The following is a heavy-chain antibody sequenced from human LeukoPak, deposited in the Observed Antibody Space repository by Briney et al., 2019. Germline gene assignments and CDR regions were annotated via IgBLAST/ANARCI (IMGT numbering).Heavy chain of an antibody. CDR3: ARGRYLTTLGGAAAGFLDY. CDR2: INHSGGT. V-gene: IGHV4-34*01. CDR1: GGSFSGYY. J-gene: IGHJ4*02. Sequence: SETLSLTCGVYGGSFSGYYWNWIRQSPGKGLEWIGEINHSGGTNYNPSLKSRVTMSVDTSQKQFSLRLTSVRAADTAVYYCARGRYLTTLGGAAAGFLDYWGQGTVVTVSS. D-gene: IGHD6-13*01.